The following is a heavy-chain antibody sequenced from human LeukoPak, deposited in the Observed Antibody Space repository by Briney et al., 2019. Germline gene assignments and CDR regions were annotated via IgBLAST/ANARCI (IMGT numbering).Heavy chain of an antibody. V-gene: IGHV4-59*04. CDR2: IYHSGRT. J-gene: IGHJ4*02. CDR3: AKVKGWWPPTSADY. Sequence: SETLSLTCTVSGGSISSYYWSWIRQPPGKGLEWIGSIYHSGRTFYNPSLKSRVTISVDTSKNQFSLKLTSVTAADTAVYYCAKVKGWWPPTSADYWGQGTLVTVSS. D-gene: IGHD2-15*01. CDR1: GGSISSYY.